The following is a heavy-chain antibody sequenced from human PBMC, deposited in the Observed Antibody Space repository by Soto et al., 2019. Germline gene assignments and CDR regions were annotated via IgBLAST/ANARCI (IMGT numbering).Heavy chain of an antibody. CDR3: ARSRPLSAISWCFDL. CDR1: GGTFGNNY. J-gene: IGHJ2*01. Sequence: SETLSLTCSVSGGTFGNNYWNWIRHSAGKGLEWIGRIYSSGSANYNPSLKRRVAMSIDTSKNQFALKLTSMTAADTAVYYCARSRPLSAISWCFDLWGRGTQVTVSS. CDR2: IYSSGSA. V-gene: IGHV4-4*07.